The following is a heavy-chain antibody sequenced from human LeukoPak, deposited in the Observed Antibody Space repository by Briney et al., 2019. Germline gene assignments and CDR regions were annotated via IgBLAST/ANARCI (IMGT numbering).Heavy chain of an antibody. J-gene: IGHJ4*02. Sequence: SETLSLTCTVSGGSISSGDYYWTWIRQHPGKGLEWIGYIHYTGITYYNPSLESRVSMSIDKSKNQLSLKLSSVTAADTATYYCTRESGAFSPFGFWGQGTLVTVSS. D-gene: IGHD1-26*01. CDR2: IHYTGIT. CDR1: GGSISSGDYY. V-gene: IGHV4-31*03. CDR3: TRESGAFSPFGF.